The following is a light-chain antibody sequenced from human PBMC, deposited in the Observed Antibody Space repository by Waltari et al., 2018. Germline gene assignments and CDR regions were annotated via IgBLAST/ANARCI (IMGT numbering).Light chain of an antibody. CDR1: SSDAGGYNY. V-gene: IGLV2-11*01. CDR3: CSYAGSYTSWV. J-gene: IGLJ3*02. CDR2: DGS. Sequence: QSALTQPRSVSGSPGQSVTISCTGTSSDAGGYNYVSWYQQHPGKAPKLMIYDGSKRPSGVPDRFSGSKSGNTASLTISGLQAEDEADYYCCSYAGSYTSWVFGGGTKLTVL.